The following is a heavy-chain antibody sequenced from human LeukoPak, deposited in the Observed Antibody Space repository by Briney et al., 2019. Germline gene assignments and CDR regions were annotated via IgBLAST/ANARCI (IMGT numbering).Heavy chain of an antibody. CDR2: IYYSGST. D-gene: IGHD2-2*03. J-gene: IGHJ5*02. CDR3: ARRGYCGSTSCYPFDP. V-gene: IGHV4-39*01. CDR1: GGSISSNNYY. Sequence: SETLSLTCTVSGGSISSNNYYWGWILQPPGKGLEWIGSIYYSGSTYYNPSLKSRVTISVDTSKNQFSLKLSSVTAADTAVYYCARRGYCGSTSCYPFDPWGQGTLVTVSS.